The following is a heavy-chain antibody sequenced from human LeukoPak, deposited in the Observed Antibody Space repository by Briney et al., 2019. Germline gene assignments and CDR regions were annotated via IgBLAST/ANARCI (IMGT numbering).Heavy chain of an antibody. CDR2: INTNTGNP. D-gene: IGHD4-11*01. CDR1: GYTFTSYA. V-gene: IGHV7-4-1*02. J-gene: IGHJ6*02. CDR3: ARLMAVTTRSDYHYYGMDV. Sequence: ASVKVSCKASGYTFTSYAMNWARQAPGQGLEWMGWINTNTGNPTYAQGFTGRFVFSLDTSVSTAYLQISSLKAEDTAVYYCARLMAVTTRSDYHYYGMDVWGQGTTVTVSS.